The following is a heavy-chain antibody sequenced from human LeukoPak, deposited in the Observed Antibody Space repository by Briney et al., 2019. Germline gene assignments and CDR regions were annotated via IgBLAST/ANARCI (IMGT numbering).Heavy chain of an antibody. CDR3: AREADSSSWYLKVWLHAFDI. V-gene: IGHV3-7*03. J-gene: IGHJ3*02. Sequence: GGSLRLSCAAFGFSLSGYWMSWVRQAPGKGLEWVARLHADGSEKYYVDSVKGRFTISRDNAKNSLYLQMNSLRVEDTAVYYCAREADSSSWYLKVWLHAFDIWGQGTMVTVSS. D-gene: IGHD6-13*01. CDR1: GFSLSGYW. CDR2: LHADGSEK.